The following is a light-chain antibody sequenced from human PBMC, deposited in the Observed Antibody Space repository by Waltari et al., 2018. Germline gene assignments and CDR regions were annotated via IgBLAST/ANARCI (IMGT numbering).Light chain of an antibody. CDR3: QQSYSTPLWT. CDR2: AAS. V-gene: IGKV1-39*01. Sequence: DIQMTQSTSSLSASKGDRVTITFRASQSISSYLNWYQQKPGKAPKLLIYAASSLQSGVPSRFSGSGSGTDFTLTISSLQPEDFATYYCQQSYSTPLWTFGQGTKVEIK. CDR1: QSISSY. J-gene: IGKJ1*01.